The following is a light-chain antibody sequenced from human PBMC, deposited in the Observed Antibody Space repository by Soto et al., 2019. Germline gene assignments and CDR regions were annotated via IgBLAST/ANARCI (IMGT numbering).Light chain of an antibody. J-gene: IGKJ1*01. CDR2: DGS. CDR1: QSINTW. V-gene: IGKV1-5*03. Sequence: DIQMTQSPSTLSASVGDRITITCRASQSINTWLAWYQQKPGEAPKLLIYDGSTLERGVPSRFSGSGSGTEFTLTISRLQTDDFATFYCQQYKTYSRTFGQGTKVEVK. CDR3: QQYKTYSRT.